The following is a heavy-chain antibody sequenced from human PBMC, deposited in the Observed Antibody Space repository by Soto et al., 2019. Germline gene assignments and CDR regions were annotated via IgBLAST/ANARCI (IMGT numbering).Heavy chain of an antibody. V-gene: IGHV3-23*01. Sequence: GGSMRLSCSAPGFTFCSYALSWGPPAPGEGLEWVSAISGSGGSTYYADSVKGRFTISRDNSKNTLYLQMNSLRAEDTAVYYCAKDSTYYYDSSGPLIDYWGQGTLVTVSS. CDR2: ISGSGGST. CDR1: GFTFCSYA. D-gene: IGHD3-22*01. CDR3: AKDSTYYYDSSGPLIDY. J-gene: IGHJ4*02.